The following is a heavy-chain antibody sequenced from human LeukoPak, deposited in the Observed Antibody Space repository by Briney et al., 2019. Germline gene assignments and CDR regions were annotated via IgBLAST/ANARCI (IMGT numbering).Heavy chain of an antibody. J-gene: IGHJ4*02. V-gene: IGHV3-33*01. D-gene: IGHD1-26*01. Sequence: PVGSLRLSCAASGFTFSTYGMHWVRQAPGKGLDWVAVIWHDGSKTYYADSVKGRFTISRDNSKNTLYLQMNSLRAEDTAVFYCVRGSPNSGSQYGYWGQGTLVTVSS. CDR2: IWHDGSKT. CDR1: GFTFSTYG. CDR3: VRGSPNSGSQYGY.